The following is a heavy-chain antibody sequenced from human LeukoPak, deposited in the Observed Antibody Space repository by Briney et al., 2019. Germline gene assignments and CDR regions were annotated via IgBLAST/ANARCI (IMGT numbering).Heavy chain of an antibody. Sequence: GGSLRLSCAASGFTFNGYWMSWVRQAPGKGLEWVANIKQDGSEKYYVDSVRGRLTISRDNAENSLFLQMNSLRAEDTAVYYCARDGNGYCSGGSCYPYYMDVWGKGTTVTISS. V-gene: IGHV3-7*03. CDR2: IKQDGSEK. CDR3: ARDGNGYCSGGSCYPYYMDV. CDR1: GFTFNGYW. D-gene: IGHD2-15*01. J-gene: IGHJ6*03.